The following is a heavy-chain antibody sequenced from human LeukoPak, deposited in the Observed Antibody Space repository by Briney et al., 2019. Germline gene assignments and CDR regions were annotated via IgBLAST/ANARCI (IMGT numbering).Heavy chain of an antibody. Sequence: TGGSLRLSCAASGVTVSSNYMGWVRQAPGKGLEWVSVIYSGGSTYYADSVKGRFTISRDNSKNTLYLQMNSLRAEDTAVYYCARAGGRTDYMDVWGKGTTVTVSS. V-gene: IGHV3-53*01. CDR2: IYSGGST. CDR1: GVTVSSNY. D-gene: IGHD1-26*01. J-gene: IGHJ6*03. CDR3: ARAGGRTDYMDV.